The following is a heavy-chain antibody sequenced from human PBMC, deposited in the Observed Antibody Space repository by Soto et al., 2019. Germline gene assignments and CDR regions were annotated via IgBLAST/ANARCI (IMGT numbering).Heavy chain of an antibody. CDR2: IRVNNGDT. CDR1: GYTFTNSG. V-gene: IGHV1-18*01. Sequence: QVQLVQSGAEVKKPGASVKVSCKASGYTFTNSGFSWVRQAPGQGLEWVGWIRVNNGDTHYAQKLQGRVTMTTDTPQSTAFMERRSLRSDDTAVYYCAGDLGYGDFDVHYWGQGTLITVSS. CDR3: AGDLGYGDFDVHY. J-gene: IGHJ4*02. D-gene: IGHD4-17*01.